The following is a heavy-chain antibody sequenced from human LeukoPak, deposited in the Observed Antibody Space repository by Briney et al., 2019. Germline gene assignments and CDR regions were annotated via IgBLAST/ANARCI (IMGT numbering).Heavy chain of an antibody. CDR1: GFIFSSYW. D-gene: IGHD2-2*01. Sequence: GGSLRLSCAASGFIFSSYWMSWVRQAPGKGLEWVAMVNPDGNEKYYVDSVRGRFTISKDNPKNSVYLQMDSLKAEDTAVYYCARGQYQLLWGKGALIIVSS. CDR3: ARGQYQLL. CDR2: VNPDGNEK. V-gene: IGHV3-7*04. J-gene: IGHJ4*02.